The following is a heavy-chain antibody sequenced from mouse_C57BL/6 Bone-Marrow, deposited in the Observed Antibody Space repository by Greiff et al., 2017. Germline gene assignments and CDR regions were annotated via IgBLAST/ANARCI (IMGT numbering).Heavy chain of an antibody. V-gene: IGHV5-4*03. D-gene: IGHD2-3*01. J-gene: IGHJ4*01. Sequence: DVMLVESGGGLVKPGGSLKLSCAASGFTFSSYAMSWVRQTPEKRLEWVATISDGGSYTYYPDNVKGRFTISRDNAKNNLYLQMSHLKSEDTAMYYCARGWLLRDYAMDYWGQGTSVTVSS. CDR2: ISDGGSYT. CDR3: ARGWLLRDYAMDY. CDR1: GFTFSSYA.